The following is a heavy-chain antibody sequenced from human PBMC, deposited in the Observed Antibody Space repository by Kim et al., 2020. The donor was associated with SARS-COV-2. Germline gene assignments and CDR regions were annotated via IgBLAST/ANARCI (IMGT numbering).Heavy chain of an antibody. CDR1: GFTFSSYS. D-gene: IGHD6-19*01. J-gene: IGHJ6*02. CDR3: ARDWEEWMVRRDYYYGMDV. V-gene: IGHV3-21*01. Sequence: GGSLRLSCAASGFTFSSYSMNWVRQAPGKGLEWVSSISSSSSYIYYADSVKGRFTISRDNAKNSLYLQMNSMRDEDTAVYYCARDWEEWMVRRDYYYGMDVWGQWTTVTVSS. CDR2: ISSSSSYI.